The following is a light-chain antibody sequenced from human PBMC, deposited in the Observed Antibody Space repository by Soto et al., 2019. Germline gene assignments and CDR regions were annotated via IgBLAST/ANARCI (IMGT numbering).Light chain of an antibody. CDR2: ENN. CDR1: NGSIANNY. V-gene: IGLV6-57*04. Sequence: NFMLTQPHSVSESPGKTLSISCTRSNGSIANNYVQWYQQRPGSAPTTVIYENNQRLSGVPDRFSGSTDGSSNSASLTISGLHTEDEADYYCQSYDSDFVVFGGGTKLTVL. J-gene: IGLJ2*01. CDR3: QSYDSDFVV.